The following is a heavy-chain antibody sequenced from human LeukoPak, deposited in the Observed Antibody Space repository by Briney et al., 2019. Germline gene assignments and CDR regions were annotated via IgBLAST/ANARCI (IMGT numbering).Heavy chain of an antibody. CDR3: ARAYVIRSSWYDRLDAFDI. V-gene: IGHV3-53*01. CDR2: FYSGGST. J-gene: IGHJ3*02. Sequence: GSLKLSCAASGFPVSSNYMSWVRQAPGKGLEWVPVFYSGGSTYYADSVKGRFTISRDNSKNTLYLQMNSLRAEDTAVYYCARAYVIRSSWYDRLDAFDIWGQGTMVTVSS. CDR1: GFPVSSNY. D-gene: IGHD6-13*01.